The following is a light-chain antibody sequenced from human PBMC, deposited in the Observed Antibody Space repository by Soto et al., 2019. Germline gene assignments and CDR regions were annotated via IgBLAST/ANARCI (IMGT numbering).Light chain of an antibody. CDR3: SSYTSSTTQV. CDR2: EVG. Sequence: QSALTQPASVSRSPGQSIAISCAGTSSDVGAYNYVSWYQQHPGKAPQLVIYEVGDRPSGVSNRFSGSKSGNPASLTISGLQAEDEADYYCSSYTSSTTQVFGGGTKLTVL. CDR1: SSDVGAYNY. J-gene: IGLJ3*02. V-gene: IGLV2-14*01.